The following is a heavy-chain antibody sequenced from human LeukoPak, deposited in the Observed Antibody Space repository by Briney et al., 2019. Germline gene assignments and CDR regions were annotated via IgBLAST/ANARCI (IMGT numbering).Heavy chain of an antibody. J-gene: IGHJ4*02. CDR3: ARGRVLYYFDY. CDR1: VGSISTTSYY. V-gene: IGHV4-39*07. D-gene: IGHD3-10*01. Sequence: SETLSLTCTVSVGSISTTSYYWGWIRQPPGKGLEWIGSIYYGGSTYYSPSLKSRVTISLDTSKHQFSLKLSSVTAADTAVYYCARGRVLYYFDYWGQGTLVTVSS. CDR2: IYYGGST.